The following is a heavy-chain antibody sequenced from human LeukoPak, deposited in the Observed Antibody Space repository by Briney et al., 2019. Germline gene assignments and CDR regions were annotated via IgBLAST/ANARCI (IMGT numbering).Heavy chain of an antibody. V-gene: IGHV3-48*03. J-gene: IGHJ2*01. CDR1: GFTFTSYE. D-gene: IGHD3-10*02. CDR2: ISGSGSSI. CDR3: ARDDVLSLGISFDL. Sequence: GGSLRLSCAASGFTFTSYEMNWVRQAPGKGLEWVSYISGSGSSIYYADTVEGRFTISRDNAKHSLYLQMNSLRAEDTAVYYCARDDVLSLGISFDLWGRGTLVTVSS.